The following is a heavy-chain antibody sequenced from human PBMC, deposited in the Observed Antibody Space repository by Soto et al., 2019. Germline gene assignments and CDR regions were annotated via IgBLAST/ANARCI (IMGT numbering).Heavy chain of an antibody. CDR2: ISSSGGIT. J-gene: IGHJ4*02. Sequence: EVQLLESGGNLVQPGGSLRLSCAASGFTFSNYVMSWVRQAPGKGLEWVSGISSSGGITYYADSVQGRFTISRDNSKNTLYLQMNSLRSEDTAIYYCAKGWLVRGGQFDYWGQGTLVTVSP. CDR1: GFTFSNYV. V-gene: IGHV3-23*01. D-gene: IGHD6-19*01. CDR3: AKGWLVRGGQFDY.